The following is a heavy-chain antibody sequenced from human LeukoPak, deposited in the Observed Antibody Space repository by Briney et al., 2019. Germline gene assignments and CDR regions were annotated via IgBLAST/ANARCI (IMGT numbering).Heavy chain of an antibody. V-gene: IGHV3-21*01. Sequence: GGSLRLSCAASGFTFSSYSMNWVRQAPGKGLEWVSSISSRSSYIYYADSVKGRFTISRDNAKNSLYLQMNSLRAEDTAVYYCARDSLARWGASFDYWGQGTLVTVSS. J-gene: IGHJ4*02. CDR2: ISSRSSYI. CDR1: GFTFSSYS. D-gene: IGHD3-16*01. CDR3: ARDSLARWGASFDY.